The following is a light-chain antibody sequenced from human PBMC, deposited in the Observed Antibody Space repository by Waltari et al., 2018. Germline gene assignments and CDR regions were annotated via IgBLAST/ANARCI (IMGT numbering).Light chain of an antibody. J-gene: IGKJ1*01. CDR2: TAS. V-gene: IGKV3-15*01. CDR3: HQYNNWPPGGT. Sequence: EIVMTQSPAALSVSPGERATLSCRASQSVVINLAWYQQKPGQAPRLLISTASTRATGIPARFSGSGSGTEFTLTINSLQSEDAAIYYCHQYNNWPPGGTFGQGTKVELK. CDR1: QSVVIN.